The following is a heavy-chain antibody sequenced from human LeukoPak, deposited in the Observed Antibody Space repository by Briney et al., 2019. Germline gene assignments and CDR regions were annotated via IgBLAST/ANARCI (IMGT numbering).Heavy chain of an antibody. D-gene: IGHD1-26*01. V-gene: IGHV3-72*01. J-gene: IGHJ4*02. CDR2: SRNKANSYTT. Sequence: PGGSLRLSCAASGFTFSDHYMDWVRQAPGKGLEWVGRSRNKANSYTTQYAASVKGRFTISRDDSKNSLYLQMNSLKTEDTAVYYCARGLSGSYEYYFDFWGQGTLVTVSS. CDR1: GFTFSDHY. CDR3: ARGLSGSYEYYFDF.